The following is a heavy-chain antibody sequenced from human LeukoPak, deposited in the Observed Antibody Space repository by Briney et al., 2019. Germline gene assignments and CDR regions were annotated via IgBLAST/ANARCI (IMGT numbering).Heavy chain of an antibody. CDR3: ARASPEFSSSWYWVYYYYYYMDV. J-gene: IGHJ6*03. Sequence: GGSLRLSCAASGFTFSSYWMSWVRQAPGKGLEWVANIKQDGSEKYYVDSVKGRFTISRDNAKNSLYLQMNSLRAEDTAVYYCARASPEFSSSWYWVYYYYYYMDVWGKGTTVTVSS. D-gene: IGHD6-13*01. CDR2: IKQDGSEK. V-gene: IGHV3-7*01. CDR1: GFTFSSYW.